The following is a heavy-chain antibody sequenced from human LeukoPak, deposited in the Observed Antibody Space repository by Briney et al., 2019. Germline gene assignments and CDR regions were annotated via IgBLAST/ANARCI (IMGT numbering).Heavy chain of an antibody. CDR3: ARAKGYTSSYSFDY. J-gene: IGHJ4*02. V-gene: IGHV3-48*04. CDR2: IGISSGPL. CDR1: GFTFNNYD. D-gene: IGHD3-10*01. Sequence: PGGSLRLSCAASGFTFNNYDMNWVRQTPGGRLEWVSFIGISSGPLLYADSVKGRFTISRDNAKASVYLQMNRLRAEDTAVYYCARAKGYTSSYSFDYWGQGILVTVSS.